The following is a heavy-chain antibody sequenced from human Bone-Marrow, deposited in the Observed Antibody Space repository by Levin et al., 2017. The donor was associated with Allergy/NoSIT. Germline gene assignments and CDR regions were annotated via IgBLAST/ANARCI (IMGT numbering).Heavy chain of an antibody. CDR1: GGSFSGYY. V-gene: IGHV4-34*01. Sequence: SQTLSLTCAVYGGSFSGYYWSWIRQPPGKGLEWIGEINHSGSTNYNPSLKSRVTISVDTSKNQFSLKLSSVTAADTAVYYCARGGEKWVVTAIPVGYYDYGMDVWGQGTTVTVSS. D-gene: IGHD2-21*02. J-gene: IGHJ6*02. CDR3: ARGGEKWVVTAIPVGYYDYGMDV. CDR2: INHSGST.